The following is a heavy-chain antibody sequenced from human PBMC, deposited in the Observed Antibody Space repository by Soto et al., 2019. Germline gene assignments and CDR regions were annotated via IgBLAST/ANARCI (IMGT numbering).Heavy chain of an antibody. V-gene: IGHV1-18*01. D-gene: IGHD6-19*01. CDR3: ARGSSSGWYGDAFDI. CDR2: ISAYNGNT. J-gene: IGHJ3*02. CDR1: GYTFTSYG. Sequence: VASVKVSCKASGYTFTSYGISWVRQAPGQGLEWMGWISAYNGNTNYAQKLQGRVTMTTDTSTSTAYMELRSLRSDDTAVYYCARGSSSGWYGDAFDIWGQGTMVTVSS.